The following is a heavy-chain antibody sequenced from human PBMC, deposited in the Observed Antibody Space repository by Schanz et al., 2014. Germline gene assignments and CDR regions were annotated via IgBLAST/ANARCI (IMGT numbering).Heavy chain of an antibody. Sequence: QVQLQESGPRLVKPSQTLSLTCTVSGGSIDVSGYYWSWIRQQPGKALEWIGYIYHSGNTYFKPSLQSRLAMSVDTEKNQFSLKLSSVTAADTAVYYCARDWVVPAAIGEGNWNYDNWGQGTLVTVSS. D-gene: IGHD2-2*02. CDR1: GGSIDVSGYY. CDR2: IYHSGNT. CDR3: ARDWVVPAAIGEGNWNYDN. J-gene: IGHJ4*02. V-gene: IGHV4-31*03.